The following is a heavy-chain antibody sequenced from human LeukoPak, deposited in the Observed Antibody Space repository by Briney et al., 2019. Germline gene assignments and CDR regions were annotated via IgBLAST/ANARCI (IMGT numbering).Heavy chain of an antibody. CDR1: GYTFTNSD. D-gene: IGHD1-14*01. Sequence: GASVKVSCRXSGYTFTNSDITWVRQAPGQGLEWMGRISTSNGDTNYAAKLQGRVTMTTDTSTSTVYMELGSLTFDDTAVYFCASDPYHRLGPPLDLWGQGTLVTVSS. CDR3: ASDPYHRLGPPLDL. V-gene: IGHV1-18*01. CDR2: ISTSNGDT. J-gene: IGHJ5*02.